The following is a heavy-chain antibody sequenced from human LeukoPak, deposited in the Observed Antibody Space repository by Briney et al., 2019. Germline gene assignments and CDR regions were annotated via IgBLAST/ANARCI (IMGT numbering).Heavy chain of an antibody. V-gene: IGHV3-30*02. CDR3: AKGTGRVYYYYRDV. Sequence: PGGSLRLSCAASGFSFSSYGMHWVRQAPGKGLEWVAFIRYDGSDKYYADSVKGRISISRDNSKNTLYLQMNSLRAEDTAVYYCAKGTGRVYYYYRDVWGKGPTVTVSS. D-gene: IGHD3/OR15-3a*01. CDR2: IRYDGSDK. J-gene: IGHJ6*03. CDR1: GFSFSSYG.